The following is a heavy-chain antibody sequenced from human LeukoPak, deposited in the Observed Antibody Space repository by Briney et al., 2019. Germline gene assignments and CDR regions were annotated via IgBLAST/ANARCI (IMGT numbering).Heavy chain of an antibody. CDR1: GFTFDDYA. V-gene: IGHV3-9*01. Sequence: GRSLRLSCAASGFTFDDYAMHWVRQAPGKGLEWVSGISWNSGSIAYADSVKGRFTISRDNAKNSLYLQMNSLRAEDTAVYYCAGASSSSPGDYWGQGTLVTVSS. CDR3: AGASSSSPGDY. D-gene: IGHD6-6*01. CDR2: ISWNSGSI. J-gene: IGHJ4*02.